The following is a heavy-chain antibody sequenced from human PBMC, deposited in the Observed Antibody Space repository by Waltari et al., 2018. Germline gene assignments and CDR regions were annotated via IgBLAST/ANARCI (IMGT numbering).Heavy chain of an antibody. CDR2: ISGMGGST. J-gene: IGHJ4*02. V-gene: IGHV3-23*01. CDR1: GFTFSSYA. Sequence: EVQLLESGGGLVQPGGSLRLSCAASGFTFSSYAMSWVRQAPGKGLEWVSAISGMGGSTYSASSVKGRFTISRDNSKNTLYLQMNILRAEDTAVYYCANFYDFWSRFDYWGQGTLVTVSS. CDR3: ANFYDFWSRFDY. D-gene: IGHD3-3*01.